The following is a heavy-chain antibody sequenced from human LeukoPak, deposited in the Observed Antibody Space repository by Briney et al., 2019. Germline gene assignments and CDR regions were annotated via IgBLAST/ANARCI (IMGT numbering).Heavy chain of an antibody. D-gene: IGHD3-22*01. Sequence: GGSLRLSCAASGFTFSNAWMSWVRQAPGKGLEWVGHIKGKTDGGTTDYAAPVKGRFTISRDDSKNTLYLQMNSLKTEDTAVYYCTTGEGDYYDSSGYYSRFDYWGQGTLVTVSS. CDR2: IKGKTDGGTT. J-gene: IGHJ4*02. CDR3: TTGEGDYYDSSGYYSRFDY. CDR1: GFTFSNAW. V-gene: IGHV3-15*01.